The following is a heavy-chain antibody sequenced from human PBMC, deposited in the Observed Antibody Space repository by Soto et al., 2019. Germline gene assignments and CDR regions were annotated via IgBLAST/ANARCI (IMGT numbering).Heavy chain of an antibody. V-gene: IGHV3-23*01. CDR3: AKDGYCSSTSCYRGWFDP. J-gene: IGHJ5*02. CDR1: GFTFSSYA. D-gene: IGHD2-2*01. CDR2: ISGSGGST. Sequence: ESGGGLVQPGGSLRLSCAASGFTFSSYAMSWVRQAPGKGLEWVSAISGSGGSTYYADSVKGRFTISRDNSKNTLYLQMNSLRAEDTAVYYCAKDGYCSSTSCYRGWFDPWGQGTLVTVSS.